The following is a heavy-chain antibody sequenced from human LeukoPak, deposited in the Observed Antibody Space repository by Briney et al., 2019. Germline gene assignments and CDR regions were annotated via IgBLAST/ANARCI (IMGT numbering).Heavy chain of an antibody. D-gene: IGHD3-22*01. CDR3: ARDLHYYDSSGYSQPPYYYYGMDV. V-gene: IGHV3-33*01. CDR1: GSTFSSYG. J-gene: IGHJ6*02. CDR2: IWYDGSNK. Sequence: GGSLRLSCAASGSTFSSYGMHWVRQAPGKGLEWVAVIWYDGSNKYYADSVKGRFTISRDNSKNTLYLQMNSLRAEDTAVYYCARDLHYYDSSGYSQPPYYYYGMDVWGHGTTVTVSS.